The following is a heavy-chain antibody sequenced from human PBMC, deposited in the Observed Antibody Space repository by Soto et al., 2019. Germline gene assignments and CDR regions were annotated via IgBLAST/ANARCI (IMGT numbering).Heavy chain of an antibody. Sequence: QVQLVESGGGVVQPGRSLRLSCAASGFTFSSYGMHWVRQAPGKGLEWVAVISYDGSNKYYADSVKGRFTISRDKSKNTLYLQMNSLRAEDTAVYYCAKDRMASGWQTYYYYYGMDVWGQGTTVTVSS. CDR1: GFTFSSYG. J-gene: IGHJ6*02. CDR2: ISYDGSNK. CDR3: AKDRMASGWQTYYYYYGMDV. V-gene: IGHV3-30*18. D-gene: IGHD6-19*01.